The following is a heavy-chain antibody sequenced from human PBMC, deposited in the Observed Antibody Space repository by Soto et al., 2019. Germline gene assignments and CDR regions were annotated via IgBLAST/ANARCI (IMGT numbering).Heavy chain of an antibody. CDR3: AREVYDSSGYFWFDP. J-gene: IGHJ5*02. CDR1: GGSISTYY. V-gene: IGHV4-4*07. Sequence: SETLSLTCTVSGGSISTYYWSWIRQPAGKGLEWIGRIDTSGNTNYNPSLKSRVTMSVDTSKKQFSLKLTSVTAADTAVYYCAREVYDSSGYFWFDPWGQGTLVTVSS. CDR2: IDTSGNT. D-gene: IGHD3-22*01.